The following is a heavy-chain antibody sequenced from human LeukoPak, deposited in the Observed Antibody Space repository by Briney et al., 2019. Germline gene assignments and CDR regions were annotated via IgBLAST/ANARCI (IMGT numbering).Heavy chain of an antibody. CDR1: GSSISSSNW. V-gene: IGHV4-28*01. CDR2: IHYSGTT. D-gene: IGHD4-23*01. Sequence: SDTLSLTCAVSGSSISSSNWWGWIRQPPGKGLEWIGYIHYSGTTYYNPSLKSRVTMSVDTSKNQFSLKLSSVTAVDTAVFYCARPPNGNSYFDSWAKGTLVTAS. CDR3: ARPPNGNSYFDS. J-gene: IGHJ4*02.